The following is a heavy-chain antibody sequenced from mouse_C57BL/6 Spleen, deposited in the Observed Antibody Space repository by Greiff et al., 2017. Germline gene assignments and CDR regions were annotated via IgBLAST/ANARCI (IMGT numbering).Heavy chain of an antibody. CDR3: AKNLYYGSSYGYFDV. J-gene: IGHJ1*03. Sequence: QVQLKESGPGLVQPSQSLSITCTVSGFSLTSYGVHWVRQSPGKGLEWLGVIWRGGSTDYNAAFMSRLSITKDNSKSQVFFKMNSLQADDTAIYYCAKNLYYGSSYGYFDVWGTGTTVTVSS. D-gene: IGHD1-1*01. V-gene: IGHV2-5*01. CDR1: GFSLTSYG. CDR2: IWRGGST.